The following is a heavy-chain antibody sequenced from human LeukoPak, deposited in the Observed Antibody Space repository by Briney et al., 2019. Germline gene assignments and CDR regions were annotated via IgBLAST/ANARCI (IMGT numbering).Heavy chain of an antibody. CDR2: INPNSGGT. J-gene: IGHJ6*02. CDR3: ARGGSDFWSGYLSDYYYYYGMDV. D-gene: IGHD3-3*01. CDR1: GYTFTGYY. Sequence: GASVKVSCKASGYTFTGYYVHWVRQAPGQGLEWMGRINPNSGGTNYAQKFQGWVTMTRDTSISTAYMGLSRPRSDDTAVYYCARGGSDFWSGYLSDYYYYYGMDVWGQGTTVTVSS. V-gene: IGHV1-2*04.